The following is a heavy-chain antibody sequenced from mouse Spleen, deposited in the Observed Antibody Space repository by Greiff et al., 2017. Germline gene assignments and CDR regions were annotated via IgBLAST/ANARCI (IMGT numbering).Heavy chain of an antibody. CDR3: ARSGYDYEYYFDY. D-gene: IGHD2-4*01. CDR1: GYAFSSSW. Sequence: QVQLKESGPELVKPGASVKISCKASGYAFSSSWMNWVKQRPGKGLEWIGRIYPGDGDTNYNGKFKGKATLTADKSSSTAYMQLSSLTSEDSAVYFCARSGYDYEYYFDYWGQGTTLTVSS. V-gene: IGHV1-82*01. J-gene: IGHJ2*01. CDR2: IYPGDGDT.